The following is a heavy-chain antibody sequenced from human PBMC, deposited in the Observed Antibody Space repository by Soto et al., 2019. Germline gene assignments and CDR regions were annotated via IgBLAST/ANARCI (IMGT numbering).Heavy chain of an antibody. V-gene: IGHV4-31*03. CDR2: IIYSGTT. Sequence: TLSLTCTVSGGSISSGGYYWSWIRQYPGKGLEWIGNIIYSGTTSYNPSLKSRVAISIDTSKNQFSLKLSSVTAADTAVYYCARERQTSIHSQGVWFGPWGQGNLVTVSS. CDR3: ARERQTSIHSQGVWFGP. CDR1: GGSISSGGYY. J-gene: IGHJ5*02. D-gene: IGHD2-15*01.